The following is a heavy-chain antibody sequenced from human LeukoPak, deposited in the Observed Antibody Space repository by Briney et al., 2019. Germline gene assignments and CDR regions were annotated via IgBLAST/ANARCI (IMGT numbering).Heavy chain of an antibody. V-gene: IGHV4-38-2*02. Sequence: KPSETLSLTCTVSGYSISSGYYWGWIRQPPGKGLEWIGSIYHSGSTYYNPSLKSRVTISVDTSKNQFSLKLSSVTAADTAVYYCARRLEVPGGIGWFDPWGQGTLVTVSS. CDR2: IYHSGST. D-gene: IGHD2-2*01. CDR1: GYSISSGYY. J-gene: IGHJ5*02. CDR3: ARRLEVPGGIGWFDP.